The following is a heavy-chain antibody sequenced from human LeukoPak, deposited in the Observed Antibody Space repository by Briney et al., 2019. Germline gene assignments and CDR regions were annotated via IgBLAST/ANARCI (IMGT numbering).Heavy chain of an antibody. J-gene: IGHJ4*02. Sequence: ASVKVSCTASGYTFTSYGISWVRQAPGQGLEWMGWISAYNGNTNYAQKLQGRVTMTTDTSTSTAYMELRSLRSDDTAVYYCARLNYRPIIKFFDYWGQGTLVTVSS. CDR2: ISAYNGNT. V-gene: IGHV1-18*01. CDR1: GYTFTSYG. D-gene: IGHD4-11*01. CDR3: ARLNYRPIIKFFDY.